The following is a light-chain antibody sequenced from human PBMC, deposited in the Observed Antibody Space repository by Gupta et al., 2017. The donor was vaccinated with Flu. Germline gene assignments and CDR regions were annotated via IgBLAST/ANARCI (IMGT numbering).Light chain of an antibody. Sequence: ATLSEAPGERATLTCRASQSVHSDLAWYQQKPGQAPRLLIYDASTRATGIPARFSCSASGTEXTLTISXPQSEDFAVYYCQQYTNWPPLTFGXGTKLEIK. V-gene: IGKV3-15*01. CDR3: QQYTNWPPLT. CDR2: DAS. CDR1: QSVHSD. J-gene: IGKJ2*01.